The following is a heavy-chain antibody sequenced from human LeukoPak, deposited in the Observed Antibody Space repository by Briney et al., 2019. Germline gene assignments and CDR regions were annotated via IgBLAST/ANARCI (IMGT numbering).Heavy chain of an antibody. Sequence: ASVKVSCKASGYTFTGYYMHWVRQAPGLGLEWMGWINPNSGGTNYAQKFQGRVTMTRDTSISTAYMELSRLRSDDTAVYYCARDHTIFGVDYNWFDPWGQGTLVTVSS. J-gene: IGHJ5*02. D-gene: IGHD3-3*01. CDR2: INPNSGGT. CDR3: ARDHTIFGVDYNWFDP. V-gene: IGHV1-2*02. CDR1: GYTFTGYY.